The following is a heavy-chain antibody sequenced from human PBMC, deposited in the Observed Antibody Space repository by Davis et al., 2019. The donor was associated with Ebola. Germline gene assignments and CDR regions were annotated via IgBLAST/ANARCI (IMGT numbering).Heavy chain of an antibody. D-gene: IGHD4-23*01. CDR3: ATPLYGDYAGIDC. V-gene: IGHV5-51*01. CDR1: GYIISNYW. CDR2: VYPGDSDT. Sequence: AESLNTCCTASGYIISNYWSGWVRQMPGKGLEWMGIVYPGDSDTRYNPSFQGQITMTADNSINTAYLLWSSLKASDTAMYYCATPLYGDYAGIDCWGQGTLVTVSS. J-gene: IGHJ4*02.